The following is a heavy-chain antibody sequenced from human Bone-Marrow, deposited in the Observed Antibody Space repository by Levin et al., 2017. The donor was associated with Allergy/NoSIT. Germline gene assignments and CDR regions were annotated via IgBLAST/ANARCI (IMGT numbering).Heavy chain of an antibody. J-gene: IGHJ6*03. CDR2: ISGSGGRT. Sequence: GGSLRLSCAASGFIFNNFAMSWVRQAPGQGLEWVSAISGSGGRTYYADSVKGRFTISRDKSKNTLSLQMNSLRAEDTAVYYCAKEYFASAVYYMDVWGTGTTVIVSS. D-gene: IGHD6-13*01. CDR3: AKEYFASAVYYMDV. CDR1: GFIFNNFA. V-gene: IGHV3-23*01.